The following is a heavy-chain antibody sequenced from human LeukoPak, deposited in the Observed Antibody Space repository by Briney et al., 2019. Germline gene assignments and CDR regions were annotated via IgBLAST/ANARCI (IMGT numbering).Heavy chain of an antibody. CDR3: ARDPFHCGGDCYSGFS. V-gene: IGHV3-23*01. CDR1: GFTFSSSA. J-gene: IGHJ5*02. D-gene: IGHD2-21*02. Sequence: GGSLRLSCAASGFTFSSSAMSWVRQAPGKGLEWVSAISNNGGYTYYADSVQGRFTISRDNSKSTLCLQMNSLRAEDTAVYYCARDPFHCGGDCYSGFSWGQGTLVTVSS. CDR2: ISNNGGYT.